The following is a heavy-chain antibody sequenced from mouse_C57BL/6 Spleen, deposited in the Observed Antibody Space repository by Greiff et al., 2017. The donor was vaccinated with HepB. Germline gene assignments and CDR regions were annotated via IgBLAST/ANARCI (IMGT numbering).Heavy chain of an antibody. V-gene: IGHV3-6*01. CDR1: GYSITSGYY. CDR2: ISYDGSN. CDR3: ARVAYYFDY. Sequence: EVKLMESGPGLVKPSQSLSLTCSVTGYSITSGYYWNWMRQFPGNKLEWMGYISYDGSNNYNPSLKNRISITRDTSKNQFFLKLNSVTTEDTATYYCARVAYYFDYWGQGTTLTVSS. J-gene: IGHJ2*01.